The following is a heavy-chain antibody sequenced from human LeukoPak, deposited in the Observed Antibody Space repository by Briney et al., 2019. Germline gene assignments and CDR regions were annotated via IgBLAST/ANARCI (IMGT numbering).Heavy chain of an antibody. CDR1: GGSISSGSYY. V-gene: IGHV4-61*02. D-gene: IGHD5-12*01. Sequence: SETLSLTCTVSGGSISSGSYYWSWIRQPAGKGQEWIGRIYTSGSTNYNPSLKSRVTISVDTSKNQFSLKLSSVTAADTAVYYCARDGRSGYDFVYWGQGTLVTVS. CDR2: IYTSGST. J-gene: IGHJ4*02. CDR3: ARDGRSGYDFVY.